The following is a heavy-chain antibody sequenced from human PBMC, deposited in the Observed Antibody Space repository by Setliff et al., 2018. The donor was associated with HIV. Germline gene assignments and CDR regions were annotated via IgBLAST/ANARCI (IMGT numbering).Heavy chain of an antibody. CDR3: ARGYPSSPYYYYMDV. CDR1: GYSFTSYY. V-gene: IGHV1-46*01. Sequence: GASVKVSCKASGYSFTSYYIHWVRQAPGQGLEWMGIINSSGGSTSYAQKFQGRVTMTRDTSTSTVYMELSSLRSEDTAVYNCARGYPSSPYYYYMDVWGKGTTVTVSS. D-gene: IGHD5-12*01. J-gene: IGHJ6*03. CDR2: INSSGGST.